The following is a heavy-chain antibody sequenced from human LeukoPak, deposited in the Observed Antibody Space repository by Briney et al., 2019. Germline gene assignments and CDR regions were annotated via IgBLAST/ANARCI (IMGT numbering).Heavy chain of an antibody. D-gene: IGHD3-3*01. CDR3: AHINVLRILDRSGVSEYWYFD. CDR1: GLSLSTSGVG. V-gene: IGHV2-5*01. J-gene: IGHJ4*02. CDR2: IYWNDDK. Sequence: SGPTLVKPTQTRTLTCTFSGLSLSTSGVGVGWIRQPPGKALEWLALIYWNDDKRYSPSLKSRLTITKDTSKNQVVLTMTNMDPVDTATYYCAHINVLRILDRSGVSEYWYFDWGQGTLVTVSS.